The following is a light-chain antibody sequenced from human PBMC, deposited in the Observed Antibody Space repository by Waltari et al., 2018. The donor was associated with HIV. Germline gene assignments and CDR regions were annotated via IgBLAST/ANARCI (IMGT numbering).Light chain of an antibody. J-gene: IGKJ1*01. V-gene: IGKV3-15*01. CDR3: QQYKYWPPWT. CDR2: GAS. Sequence: EIVMTQSPATLSVSLGERATLSCRASQSVRYNLAWYQQKPGQPPRHLIYGASTRATGIPARFSASGSGTEFTLTISSLQSEDCAVYYCQQYKYWPPWTFGQGTKVDIK. CDR1: QSVRYN.